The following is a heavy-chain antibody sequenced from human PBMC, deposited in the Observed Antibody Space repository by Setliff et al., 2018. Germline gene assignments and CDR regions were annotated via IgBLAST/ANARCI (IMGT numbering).Heavy chain of an antibody. CDR1: GGSISSYY. CDR2: IYIGGSA. J-gene: IGHJ6*03. Sequence: SETLSLTCTVSGGSISSYYWSWIRQPAGKGLEWIGHIYIGGSANYNPSLKSRVTISIDTSKNQFSLKLNSVAAADMAVYYCAREQWLDPPGYYYMDVWAKGTTVTVSS. CDR3: AREQWLDPPGYYYMDV. D-gene: IGHD6-19*01. V-gene: IGHV4-4*07.